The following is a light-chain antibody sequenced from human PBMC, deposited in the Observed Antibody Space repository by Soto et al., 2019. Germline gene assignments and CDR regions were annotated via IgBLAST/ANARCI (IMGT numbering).Light chain of an antibody. V-gene: IGLV2-14*01. CDR1: SSDVGIYNY. J-gene: IGLJ1*01. CDR3: SSYTGSTNYV. CDR2: QVT. Sequence: QSVLAQPASVSGSPGQSITISCTVTSSDVGIYNYVSWYQQHPGKAPKLMIYQVTNRPSGVSNRFSGSKSGNTASLTISGLQAEDEADYYCSSYTGSTNYVFGTGTKVTVL.